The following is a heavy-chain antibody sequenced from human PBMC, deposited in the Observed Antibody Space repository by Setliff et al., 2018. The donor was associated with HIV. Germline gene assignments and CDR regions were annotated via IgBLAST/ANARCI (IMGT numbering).Heavy chain of an antibody. CDR2: ISSSSSTI. CDR1: GFTFSSYS. V-gene: IGHV3-48*01. D-gene: IGHD3-22*01. CDR3: AREGYYDSSGLIDY. Sequence: GGSLRLSCAASGFTFSSYSMNWVRQAPGKGLEWVSYISSSSSTIYYADSVKGRFTISRDNAKNSLYLQMNSLRAEDTAVYYCAREGYYDSSGLIDYWGQGTLVTVSS. J-gene: IGHJ4*02.